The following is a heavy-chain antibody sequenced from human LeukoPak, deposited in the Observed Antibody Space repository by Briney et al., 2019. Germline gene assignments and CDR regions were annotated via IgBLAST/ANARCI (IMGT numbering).Heavy chain of an antibody. CDR2: INTDGSST. J-gene: IGHJ5*01. Sequence: GGSLRLSCAASVFTFSSYWMHWVRQAPGKGLVWVSRINTDGSSTTYADSVKGRVTISTDNAKNTLYLQINSLRAEDTAVYYCARDRVLDDYGGHSPSWGPGTLVTASS. CDR3: ARDRVLDDYGGHSPS. D-gene: IGHD4-23*01. V-gene: IGHV3-74*01. CDR1: VFTFSSYW.